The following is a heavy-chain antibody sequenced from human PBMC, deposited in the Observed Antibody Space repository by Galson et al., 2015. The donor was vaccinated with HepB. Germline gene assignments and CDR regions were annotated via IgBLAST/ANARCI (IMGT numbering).Heavy chain of an antibody. Sequence: SLRLSCAASGFTFSNYWMHWVRQAPGKGLVWVSRINSDGSTTGYADSVKGRFTISRDNAKNTLYLQMNSLRVEDTAMYYCTSTMVTQFDYWSQGALVTVSS. D-gene: IGHD4-23*01. CDR3: TSTMVTQFDY. V-gene: IGHV3-74*01. CDR1: GFTFSNYW. CDR2: INSDGSTT. J-gene: IGHJ4*02.